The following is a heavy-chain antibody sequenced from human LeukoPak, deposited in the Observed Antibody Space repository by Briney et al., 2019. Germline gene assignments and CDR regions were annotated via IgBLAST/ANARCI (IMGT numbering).Heavy chain of an antibody. V-gene: IGHV3-48*01. Sequence: GGSLRLSCAASGFTFSSYSMNWVRQAPGKGLEWVSYISSSSSTIYYADSVKGRFTISRDNAKNSLYLQMNSLRAEDTAVYYCAREIYDSSGYDHWGQEPWSPSPQ. D-gene: IGHD3-22*01. CDR1: GFTFSSYS. J-gene: IGHJ4*01. CDR2: ISSSSSTI. CDR3: AREIYDSSGYDH.